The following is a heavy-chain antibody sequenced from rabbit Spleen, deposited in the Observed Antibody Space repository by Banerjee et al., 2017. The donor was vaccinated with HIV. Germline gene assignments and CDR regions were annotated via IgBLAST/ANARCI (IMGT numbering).Heavy chain of an antibody. V-gene: IGHV1S25*01. J-gene: IGHJ4*01. Sequence: EESGGGLVKPGASLTLTCTASESDMSGYRIGWVRQAPGKGLESIGFINIGGSAYYASWVNGRFTISKTSTTVTLLMTSLTAADTATYFCARLSSDWTYLNLWGPGTLVTVS. CDR1: ESDMSGYR. CDR3: ARLSSDWTYLNL. D-gene: IGHD8-1*01. CDR2: INIGGSA.